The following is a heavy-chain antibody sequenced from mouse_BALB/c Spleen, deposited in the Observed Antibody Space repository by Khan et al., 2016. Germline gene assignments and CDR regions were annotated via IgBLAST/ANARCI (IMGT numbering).Heavy chain of an antibody. CDR2: ISYSGST. D-gene: IGHD1-1*01. CDR1: GYSITSDYV. V-gene: IGHV3-2*02. J-gene: IGHJ2*01. CDR3: AVIQYYDYVDY. Sequence: EVQLQESGPGLVKPSQSLSLTCTVTGYSITSDYVWNWIRQFPGDNLEWLVFISYSGSTIYNPSLKSRISITRDSPKNQFFLKLNSVTTDDTATYYCAVIQYYDYVDYWGQDTTLTVTS.